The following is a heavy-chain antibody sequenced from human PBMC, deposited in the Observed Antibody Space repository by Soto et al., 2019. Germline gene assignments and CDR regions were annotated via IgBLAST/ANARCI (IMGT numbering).Heavy chain of an antibody. CDR2: IYYSGST. Sequence: QVQLQESGPGLVKPSQTLSLTCTVSGGSISSGDYYWSWIRQPPGKGLEWIGYIYYSGSTYYNPSLKSRVTISVDTSKNQFSLKLSSVTAADTAVYYCARDRSEGGSYGYYFDYWGQGTLVTVSS. D-gene: IGHD1-26*01. CDR3: ARDRSEGGSYGYYFDY. J-gene: IGHJ4*02. V-gene: IGHV4-30-4*01. CDR1: GGSISSGDYY.